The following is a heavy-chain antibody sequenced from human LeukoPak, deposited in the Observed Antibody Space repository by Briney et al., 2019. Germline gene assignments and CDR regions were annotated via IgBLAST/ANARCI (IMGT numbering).Heavy chain of an antibody. Sequence: ASVKVSCKASGYTFTGYYMHWVRQAPGQGLEWMGWMNPSSGDTGYAQKFQDRVTITRNTSISTAYLELSSLRSEDTAVYYCARNSHWFDPWGQGTLVTVSS. CDR2: MNPSSGDT. V-gene: IGHV1-8*03. J-gene: IGHJ5*02. CDR1: GYTFTGYY. CDR3: ARNSHWFDP. D-gene: IGHD5-18*01.